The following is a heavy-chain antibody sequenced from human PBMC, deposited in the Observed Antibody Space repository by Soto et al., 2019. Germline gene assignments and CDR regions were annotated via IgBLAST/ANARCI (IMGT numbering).Heavy chain of an antibody. CDR2: INSDGSST. CDR3: ARSPVTGYSSGWYPY. D-gene: IGHD6-13*01. V-gene: IGHV3-74*01. CDR1: GFTFSSYW. Sequence: PGGSLRLSCAASGFTFSSYWMHWVRQAPGKGLVWVSRINSDGSSTSYADSVKGRFTISRDNAKNTLYLQMNSLRAEDTAVYYCARSPVTGYSSGWYPYWGQGTLVTVSS. J-gene: IGHJ4*02.